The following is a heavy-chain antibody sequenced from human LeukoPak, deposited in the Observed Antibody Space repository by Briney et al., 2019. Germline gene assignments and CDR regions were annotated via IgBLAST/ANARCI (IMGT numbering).Heavy chain of an antibody. CDR1: GYTFTGYY. V-gene: IGHV1-2*02. Sequence: GASVKVSCKASGYTFTGYYMHWVRQAPGQGLEWMGWINPNSGGTNYAQKFQGRVTMTRDTSISTAYMELSRLRSDDTAVYYCARDLEGYYDSSGYSFDYWGQGTLVTVSS. J-gene: IGHJ4*02. CDR3: ARDLEGYYDSSGYSFDY. CDR2: INPNSGGT. D-gene: IGHD3-22*01.